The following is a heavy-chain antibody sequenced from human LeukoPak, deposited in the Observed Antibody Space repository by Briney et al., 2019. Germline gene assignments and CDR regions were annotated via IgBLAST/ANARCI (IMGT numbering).Heavy chain of an antibody. CDR3: ASPRYCSGGSCYSRDFDY. CDR2: INHSGST. V-gene: IGHV4-34*01. Sequence: SETLSLTCAVYGGSFSGYYWSWIRQPPGKGLEWIGEINHSGSTNYNPSLKSRVTISVDTSKNQFSLKLSSVTAADTAVYYCASPRYCSGGSCYSRDFDYWGQGTLVTVSS. J-gene: IGHJ4*02. D-gene: IGHD2-15*01. CDR1: GGSFSGYY.